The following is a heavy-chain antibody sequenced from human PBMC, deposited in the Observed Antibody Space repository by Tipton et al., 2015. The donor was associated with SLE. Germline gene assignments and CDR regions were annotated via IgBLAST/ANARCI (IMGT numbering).Heavy chain of an antibody. Sequence: SLRLSCATSGFTFSSFALSWVRPAPGEGLEWVSAISGGGGSTYYADFVKGRFSISIDKSKKTLFLQMNSLRVDDTATYYCAKFEKTTDFYLDSWGQGTLVSVSS. CDR2: ISGGGGST. J-gene: IGHJ4*02. CDR3: AKFEKTTDFYLDS. D-gene: IGHD1/OR15-1a*01. V-gene: IGHV3-23*01. CDR1: GFTFSSFA.